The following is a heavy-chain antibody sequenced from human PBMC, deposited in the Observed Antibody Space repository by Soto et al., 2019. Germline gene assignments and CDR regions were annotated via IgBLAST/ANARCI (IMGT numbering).Heavy chain of an antibody. D-gene: IGHD2-15*01. CDR1: GYKFTTYF. Sequence: QVQLVQSGAELKKPGASVKVACKASGYKFTTYFIHWVRQAPGQGLEWMGMIHPSGDTGYAQKFRGRVTMTIDTSTNTAYMELRNLTSGDTAVYFSVRGYCTTSPCSGDFQFWGQGTLVTVSS. CDR3: VRGYCTTSPCSGDFQF. J-gene: IGHJ1*01. V-gene: IGHV1-46*01. CDR2: IHPSGDT.